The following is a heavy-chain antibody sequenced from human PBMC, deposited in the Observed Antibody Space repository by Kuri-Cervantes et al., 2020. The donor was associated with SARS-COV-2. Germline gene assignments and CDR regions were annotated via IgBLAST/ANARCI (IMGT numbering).Heavy chain of an antibody. CDR3: AREGRDIVATSAFDY. D-gene: IGHD5-12*01. Sequence: SETLSLTCTVSGGSISSYYWSWIRQPPGKGLEWIEYIYYSGSTNYNPSLKSRVTISVDTSKNQFSLKLSSVTAADTAVYYCAREGRDIVATSAFDYWGQGNLV. CDR2: IYYSGST. J-gene: IGHJ4*02. CDR1: GGSISSYY. V-gene: IGHV4-59*12.